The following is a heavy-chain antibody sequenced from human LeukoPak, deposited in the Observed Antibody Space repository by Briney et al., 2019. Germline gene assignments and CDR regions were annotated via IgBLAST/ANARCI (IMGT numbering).Heavy chain of an antibody. CDR1: GGTFSSYA. CDR3: AREKSIFRDYYYYMDV. D-gene: IGHD3-3*01. Sequence: ASVKVSCKASGGTFSSYAISWVRQAPGQGLEWMGGIIPIFGTANYAQKFQGRVTITADESTSTAYMELSSLRSEDTAVYYCAREKSIFRDYYYYMDVWGKGTTVTVSS. J-gene: IGHJ6*03. CDR2: IIPIFGTA. V-gene: IGHV1-69*13.